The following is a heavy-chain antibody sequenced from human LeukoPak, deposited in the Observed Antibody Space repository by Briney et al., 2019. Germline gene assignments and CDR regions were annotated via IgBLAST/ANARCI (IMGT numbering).Heavy chain of an antibody. CDR3: ASKKKDIVVVPAQPPDYYYYYMDV. Sequence: GASVKVSCKASGYTFTSYYMHWVRQAPGQGLEWMGGIIPIFGTANYAQKFQGRVTITADKSTSTAYMELSSLRSEDTAVYYCASKKKDIVVVPAQPPDYYYYYMDVWGKGTTVTVSS. CDR1: GYTFTSYY. CDR2: IIPIFGTA. V-gene: IGHV1-69*06. J-gene: IGHJ6*03. D-gene: IGHD2-2*01.